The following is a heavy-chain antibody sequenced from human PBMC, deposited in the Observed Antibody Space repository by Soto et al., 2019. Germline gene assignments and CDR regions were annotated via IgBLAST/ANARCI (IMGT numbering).Heavy chain of an antibody. CDR3: ARHATIVGVVDS. CDR1: GGSINSYY. J-gene: IGHJ4*02. V-gene: IGHV4-59*08. Sequence: QVQLQESGPGLVKPSETLSLTCTVSGGSINSYYWSWIRQPPGKGLEWIGYIHYSGIIHYNPSLDSRLTISVGTSKKQFSLKLSSVTAADTAVYFCARHATIVGVVDSWGQGTLVTVSS. D-gene: IGHD2-15*01. CDR2: IHYSGII.